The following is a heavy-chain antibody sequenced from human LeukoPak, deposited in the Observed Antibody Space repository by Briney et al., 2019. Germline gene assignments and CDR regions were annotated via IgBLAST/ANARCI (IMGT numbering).Heavy chain of an antibody. V-gene: IGHV3-30*18. Sequence: GSLRLSCAASEFTFSSYAMHWVRQAPGKGLEWVAVISYDGNNKYYADSVKGRFTISRDNSKNTLYLQMNSLRAEDTAVYYCAKSPNYGDYLFIDYWGQGTLVTVSS. CDR3: AKSPNYGDYLFIDY. D-gene: IGHD4-17*01. CDR2: ISYDGNNK. CDR1: EFTFSSYA. J-gene: IGHJ4*02.